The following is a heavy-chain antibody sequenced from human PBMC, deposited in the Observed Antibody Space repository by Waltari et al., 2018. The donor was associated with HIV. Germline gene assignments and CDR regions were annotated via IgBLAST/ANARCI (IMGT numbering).Heavy chain of an antibody. CDR1: DFTFSNYA. D-gene: IGHD3-10*01. CDR2: IWADGSHE. V-gene: IGHV3-33*02. J-gene: IGHJ6*02. CDR3: ARDQHSATNYYGLDV. Sequence: VHLVESGAELLPSVKSLSLPCAASDFTFSNYATHWVRQGPGKGPEWLSGIWADGSHESYADFAKGRFTISRDDSDNTLFLYLSGLRADDTAVYYCARDQHSATNYYGLDVWGQGTTVTVS.